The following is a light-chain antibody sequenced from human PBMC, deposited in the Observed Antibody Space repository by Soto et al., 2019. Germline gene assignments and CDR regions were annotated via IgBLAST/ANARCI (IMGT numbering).Light chain of an antibody. CDR3: QHYGSSPET. J-gene: IGKJ1*01. Sequence: DIQMTQSPSSLSASVGDRVTITCRASQSISSYLNWYQQKPGKAPKLLIYAASSLQSGVPSRFSGSGSGTDFTLTISSLQPEDFATYYCQHYGSSPETFGQGTKVDIK. V-gene: IGKV1-39*01. CDR1: QSISSY. CDR2: AAS.